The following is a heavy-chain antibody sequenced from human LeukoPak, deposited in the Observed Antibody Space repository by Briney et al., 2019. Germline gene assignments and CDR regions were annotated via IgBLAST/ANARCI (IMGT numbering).Heavy chain of an antibody. CDR1: GFTFSSYG. Sequence: GSLRLSCAASGFTFSSYGMHWVRQAPGKGLEWVAVISYDGSNKYYADSVKGRFTISRDNSKNTLYLQMNSLRAEDTAVYYCEKECSSTSCMDYWGQGTLVTVSS. D-gene: IGHD2-2*01. V-gene: IGHV3-30*18. CDR3: EKECSSTSCMDY. CDR2: ISYDGSNK. J-gene: IGHJ4*02.